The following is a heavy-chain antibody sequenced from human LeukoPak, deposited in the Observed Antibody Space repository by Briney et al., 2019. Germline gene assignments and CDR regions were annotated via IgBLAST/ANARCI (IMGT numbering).Heavy chain of an antibody. CDR2: IYYSGST. CDR1: GGSFSDYY. CDR3: ASVVVPAASSPWFDP. V-gene: IGHV4-34*09. D-gene: IGHD2-2*01. J-gene: IGHJ5*02. Sequence: SETLSLTCAVYGGSFSDYYWSWIRQPPGKGLEWIGYIYYSGSTYYNPSLKSRVTISVDTSKNQFSLKLSSVTAADTAVYYCASVVVPAASSPWFDPWGQGTLVTVSS.